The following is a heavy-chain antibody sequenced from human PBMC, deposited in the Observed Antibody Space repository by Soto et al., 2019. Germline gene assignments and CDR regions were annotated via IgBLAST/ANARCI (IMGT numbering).Heavy chain of an antibody. V-gene: IGHV3-30-3*01. D-gene: IGHD4-17*01. J-gene: IGHJ6*02. CDR3: ARDDYGDNGIYGMDV. CDR1: GFTFSSYA. CDR2: ISYDGSNK. Sequence: QVQLVESGGGVVQPGRSLRLSCAASGFTFSSYAMHWVRQAPGKGLEWVAVISYDGSNKYYADSVKGRFTISRDNSKNTLYLKMNSLRAEDTAVYYCARDDYGDNGIYGMDVWGQGTTVTVSS.